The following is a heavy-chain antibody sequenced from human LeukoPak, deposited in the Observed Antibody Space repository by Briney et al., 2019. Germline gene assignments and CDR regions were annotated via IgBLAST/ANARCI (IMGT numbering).Heavy chain of an antibody. D-gene: IGHD2-15*01. CDR3: AKGEYCSGGSCYSPRFDP. CDR2: ISGSGGST. J-gene: IGHJ5*02. CDR1: GFTFSSYA. Sequence: GGSLRLSCAASGFTFSSYAMSWVRQAPGKGLEWVSAISGSGGSTYYADSVKGRFTISRDNSKNTLYLQMNSLRAEDTAVYYCAKGEYCSGGSCYSPRFDPWGQGTLVTVSS. V-gene: IGHV3-23*01.